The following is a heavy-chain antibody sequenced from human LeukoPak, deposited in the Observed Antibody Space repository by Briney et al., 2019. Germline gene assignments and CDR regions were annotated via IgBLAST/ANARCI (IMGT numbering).Heavy chain of an antibody. J-gene: IGHJ4*02. Sequence: ASVKVSCKASGYTFTSYYMHWVRQAPGQGLEWMGIINPSGGSTSYAQKFQGRVTMTRDTSTSTVYMELSSLRPEDTAVYYCARAPRGADFDYWGQGTLVTVSS. CDR1: GYTFTSYY. D-gene: IGHD5-12*01. CDR2: INPSGGST. V-gene: IGHV1-46*01. CDR3: ARAPRGADFDY.